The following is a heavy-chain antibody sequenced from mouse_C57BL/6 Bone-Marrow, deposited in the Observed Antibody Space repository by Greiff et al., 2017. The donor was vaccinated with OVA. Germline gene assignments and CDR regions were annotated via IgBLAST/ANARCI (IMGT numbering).Heavy chain of an antibody. CDR2: IYPGSGST. Sequence: VHLVESGAELARPGASVKMSCKASGYTFTSYWITWVKQRPGQGLEWIGDIYPGSGSTNYNEKFKSKATLTVDTSSSTAYMQLSSLTSEDSAVYYCARLLRDYYAMDYWGQGTSVTVSS. CDR3: ARLLRDYYAMDY. CDR1: GYTFTSYW. V-gene: IGHV1-55*01. J-gene: IGHJ4*01. D-gene: IGHD1-1*01.